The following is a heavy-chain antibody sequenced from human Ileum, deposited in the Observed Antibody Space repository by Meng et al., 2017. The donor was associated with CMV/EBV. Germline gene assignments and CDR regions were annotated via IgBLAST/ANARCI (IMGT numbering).Heavy chain of an antibody. V-gene: IGHV1-69*15. CDR3: ARAGGQGGWFDP. Sequence: QVQLVNPGAEVKKPGSSVKVSCKASGGTFSSYVISWVRQAPGQGLEWMGTIIPIFGTSNYAQKFQDRVTITADESTSTAYMELSSLRPEDTAVYYCARAGGQGGWFDPWGQGTLVTVSS. CDR1: GGTFSSYV. CDR2: IIPIFGTS. J-gene: IGHJ5*02. D-gene: IGHD3-10*01.